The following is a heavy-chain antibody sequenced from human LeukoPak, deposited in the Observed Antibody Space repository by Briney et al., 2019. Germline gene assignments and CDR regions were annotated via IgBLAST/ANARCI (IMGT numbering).Heavy chain of an antibody. CDR2: IYYSVTT. V-gene: IGHV4-39*07. CDR3: ARVIEGGYSYGSYYYYMDV. D-gene: IGHD5-18*01. CDR1: GGSIGSSDYY. Sequence: SETLSLTCTVSGGSIGSSDYYWGWIRQPPGKGLEWIGSIYYSVTTYYNPSLKSRVTISVDTSKNQFSLKLSSVTAADTAVYYCARVIEGGYSYGSYYYYMDVWGKGTTVTISS. J-gene: IGHJ6*03.